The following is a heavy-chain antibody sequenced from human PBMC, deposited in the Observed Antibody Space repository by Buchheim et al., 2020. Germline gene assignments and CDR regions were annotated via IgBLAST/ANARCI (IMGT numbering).Heavy chain of an antibody. CDR1: GFTFSSFG. V-gene: IGHV3-30*18. CDR3: AKDPYHYGSGSYYRNWYFDL. D-gene: IGHD3-10*01. Sequence: QVQLVESGGGVVQPGRSLRLSCAASGFTFSSFGMHWVRQAPGKGLEWVAVISYDRSNKYYADSVKGRFTISRDNSKKKLYLQMNSLRDEDTAVYYCAKDPYHYGSGSYYRNWYFDLWGRGTL. J-gene: IGHJ2*01. CDR2: ISYDRSNK.